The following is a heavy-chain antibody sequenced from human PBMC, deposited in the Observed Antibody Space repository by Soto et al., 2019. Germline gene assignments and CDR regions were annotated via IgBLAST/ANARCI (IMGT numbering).Heavy chain of an antibody. J-gene: IGHJ5*02. CDR3: ARGQRFSDWFDP. V-gene: IGHV4-4*07. D-gene: IGHD3-3*01. CDR1: GGAIGSHY. Sequence: PXATLSLTCTISGGAIGSHYWTGIRQPAGKGLEWIGRIYSSGSTQYNPSLQSRVTMSLDTSKNQFSLRLESVTAADTAVYYCARGQRFSDWFDPWGQGTLVTVSS. CDR2: IYSSGST.